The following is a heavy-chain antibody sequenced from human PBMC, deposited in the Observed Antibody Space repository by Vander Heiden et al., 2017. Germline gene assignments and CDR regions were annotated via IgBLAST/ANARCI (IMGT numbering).Heavy chain of an antibody. V-gene: IGHV4-59*01. CDR1: GDSISSYY. CDR3: ADGSGDNSGVFDF. Sequence: QVQLQESGPGLVKPSETLSLTCTVSGDSISSYYWSWIRQPPGKGLEWIGYFYYSGRTNYNPALKSRVTISGDTSKNQFSLRMTSVTAADTAVYYFADGSGDNSGVFDFWGQGTMVTVSS. D-gene: IGHD6-19*01. J-gene: IGHJ3*01. CDR2: FYYSGRT.